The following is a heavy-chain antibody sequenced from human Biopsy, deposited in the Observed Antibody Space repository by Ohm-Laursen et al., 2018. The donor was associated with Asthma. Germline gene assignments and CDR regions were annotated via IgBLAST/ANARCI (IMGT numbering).Heavy chain of an antibody. Sequence: SLRLSCSATGSSFDDCAMHWVRQAPGKGLEWVSSISWNSGNIDYAVSVKGRFTISRDNAKNSLYLQMQSLRPEDTAFYYCAKSADYYDSTDYLDFWGRGTLVTVSS. CDR2: ISWNSGNI. V-gene: IGHV3-9*01. J-gene: IGHJ4*01. D-gene: IGHD3-22*01. CDR3: AKSADYYDSTDYLDF. CDR1: GSSFDDCA.